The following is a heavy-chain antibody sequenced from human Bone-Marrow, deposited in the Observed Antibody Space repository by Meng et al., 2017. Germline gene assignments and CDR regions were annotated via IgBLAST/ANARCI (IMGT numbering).Heavy chain of an antibody. CDR2: INHSGST. CDR3: ARDEDISAAGKLFGDY. Sequence: SETLSLTCAVYGGSFSGYYWSWIRQPPGKGLEWIGEINHSGSTNYNPSLKSRVTISVDTSKNQFSLKLSSVTAADTAMYYCARDEDISAAGKLFGDYWGQGTLVTVSS. CDR1: GGSFSGYY. D-gene: IGHD6-13*01. V-gene: IGHV4-34*01. J-gene: IGHJ4*02.